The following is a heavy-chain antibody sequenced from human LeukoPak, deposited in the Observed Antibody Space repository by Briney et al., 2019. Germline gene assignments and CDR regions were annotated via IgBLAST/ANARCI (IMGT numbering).Heavy chain of an antibody. D-gene: IGHD4-17*01. Sequence: PGGSLRLSCAASGFTLSTYSMNWVRQAPGKGLEWVSSISSSSSYIYHADSVKGRFTISRDNSKNTLYLQMNSLRAEDTAVYYCATEGYGDYGWIDYWGQGTLVTVSS. CDR3: ATEGYGDYGWIDY. CDR1: GFTLSTYS. CDR2: ISSSSSYI. J-gene: IGHJ4*02. V-gene: IGHV3-21*04.